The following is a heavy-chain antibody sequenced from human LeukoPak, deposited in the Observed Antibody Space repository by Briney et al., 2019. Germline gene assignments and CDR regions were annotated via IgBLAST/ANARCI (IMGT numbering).Heavy chain of an antibody. D-gene: IGHD2-21*01. Sequence: PSQTLSLTCTVSGGSISSGSYSWSWIRQPAGKGLEWIGRIYTSGSTNYNPSLKSRVTISLDTSKNHFSLNLRSMQASDTAVYYCARAFCVGECFVLHIFFDSWGQGTLVTVSS. CDR3: ARAFCVGECFVLHIFFDS. J-gene: IGHJ4*02. V-gene: IGHV4-61*02. CDR1: GGSISSGSYS. CDR2: IYTSGST.